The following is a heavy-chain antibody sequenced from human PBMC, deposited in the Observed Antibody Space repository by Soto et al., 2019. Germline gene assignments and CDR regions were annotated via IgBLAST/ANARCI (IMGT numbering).Heavy chain of an antibody. V-gene: IGHV5-51*01. CDR1: GYTFSNFW. D-gene: IGHD3-3*01. CDR2: IYPGDHET. CDR3: ARGKVKPYDLLDY. J-gene: IGHJ4*02. Sequence: GESLKISCQSSGYTFSNFWIGWVRQLPGKGLEWMGIIYPGDHETRYSPSFHGKVTISADRSINTAYLQWNSLEASDTAFYFCARGKVKPYDLLDYWGQGTLVTVSS.